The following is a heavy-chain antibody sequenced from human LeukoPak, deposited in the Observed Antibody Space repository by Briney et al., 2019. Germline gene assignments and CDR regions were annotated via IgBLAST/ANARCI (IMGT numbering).Heavy chain of an antibody. CDR3: ARSDCSSTSCSPYYYYGMDV. J-gene: IGHJ6*02. CDR1: GFTFSYYA. Sequence: PGGSLRLSCAASGFTFSYYAMSWVRQAPGKGLEWVANIKQDGSEKYYVDSVKGRFTISRDNAKNSLYLQMNSLRAEDTAVYYCARSDCSSTSCSPYYYYGMDVWGQGTTVTVSS. D-gene: IGHD2-2*01. CDR2: IKQDGSEK. V-gene: IGHV3-7*01.